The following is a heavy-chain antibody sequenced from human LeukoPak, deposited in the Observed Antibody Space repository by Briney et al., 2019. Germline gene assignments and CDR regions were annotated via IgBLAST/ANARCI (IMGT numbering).Heavy chain of an antibody. J-gene: IGHJ6*02. D-gene: IGHD3-22*01. CDR3: ARDRGYSMITPIRYYGMDV. Sequence: ASVKVSCKASGYTFTGYYMHWVRQAPGQGLEWMGLINPNSGGTNYAQKFQGRVTMTRDTSISTAYMELSRLRSDDTAVYYCARDRGYSMITPIRYYGMDVWGQGTTVTVSS. CDR2: INPNSGGT. CDR1: GYTFTGYY. V-gene: IGHV1-2*02.